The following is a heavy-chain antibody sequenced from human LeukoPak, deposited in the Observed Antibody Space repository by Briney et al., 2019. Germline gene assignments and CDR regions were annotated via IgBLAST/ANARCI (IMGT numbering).Heavy chain of an antibody. J-gene: IGHJ4*02. D-gene: IGHD2-2*01. V-gene: IGHV3-30*02. CDR1: GFTFSSYG. Sequence: GGSLRLSCAASGFTFSSYGMHWVRQAPGKGLEWVAFIRYDGSNKYYADSVKGRFTISRDNSKNTLYLQMNSLRAEDTAVYYCAKDLGYCSSTSCSPSDYWGQGTLVTVSS. CDR2: IRYDGSNK. CDR3: AKDLGYCSSTSCSPSDY.